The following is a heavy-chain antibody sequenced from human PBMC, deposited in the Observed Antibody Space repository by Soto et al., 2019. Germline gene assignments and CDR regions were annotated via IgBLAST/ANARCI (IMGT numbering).Heavy chain of an antibody. V-gene: IGHV1-69*13. J-gene: IGHJ4*02. CDR1: GGTFSSYR. CDR2: VVPIYRTA. Sequence: ASVKVSCKASGGTFSSYRFNWVRQARGQGLEWLGGVVPIYRTADYAQKFQGRVTITADESTRTVYMELSSLKSQDTALYYCARDSGAKLSSSWGQGTLVTVSS. D-gene: IGHD6-13*01. CDR3: ARDSGAKLSSS.